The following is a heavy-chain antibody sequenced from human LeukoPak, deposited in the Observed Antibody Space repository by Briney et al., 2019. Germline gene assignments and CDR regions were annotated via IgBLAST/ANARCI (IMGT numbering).Heavy chain of an antibody. CDR2: IYHTGTT. Sequence: SETLSLTCSVSGGSTTSYYWNWVRQFPGKRLEWIGYIYHTGTTTYNPSLQSRVAISIDTSTNQISLRLSSVTSADTAIYFCARDRSEWSAEDNWFDPWGQGILVTVSS. V-gene: IGHV4-59*12. J-gene: IGHJ5*02. CDR1: GGSTTSYY. D-gene: IGHD3-10*01. CDR3: ARDRSEWSAEDNWFDP.